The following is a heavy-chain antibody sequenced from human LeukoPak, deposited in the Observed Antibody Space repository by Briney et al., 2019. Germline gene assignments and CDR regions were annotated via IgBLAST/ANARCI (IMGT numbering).Heavy chain of an antibody. J-gene: IGHJ4*02. CDR1: GDSISCCH. Sequence: SDTLSLTCAVSGDSISCCHWTWIRQSAGKGLEWIGRIFISGSTNYNPSLQGRVTMSVDRSKSQFSLRLSSVTAADTAVYYCVRQGYNYGAFNAWGQGTLVTVSS. CDR3: VRQGYNYGAFNA. CDR2: IFISGST. D-gene: IGHD5-18*01. V-gene: IGHV4-4*07.